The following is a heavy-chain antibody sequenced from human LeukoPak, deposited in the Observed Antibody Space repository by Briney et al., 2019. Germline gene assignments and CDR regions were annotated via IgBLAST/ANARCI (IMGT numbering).Heavy chain of an antibody. CDR1: GYTFTGHY. CDR2: INPNTGGI. CDR3: ARDRSFMVRGDIFAFDI. J-gene: IGHJ3*02. V-gene: IGHV1-2*02. D-gene: IGHD3-10*01. Sequence: GASVKVSCMASGYTFTGHYLHWVRQAPGQGPEWMGWINPNTGGIKYAQRFQGRVTITRDTSLNTLFMELSSLKSDDTAVYYCARDRSFMVRGDIFAFDIWGQGTTVIVSS.